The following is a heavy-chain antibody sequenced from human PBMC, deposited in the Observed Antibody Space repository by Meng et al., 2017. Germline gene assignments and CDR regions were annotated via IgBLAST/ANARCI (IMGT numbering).Heavy chain of an antibody. V-gene: IGHV3-21*01. CDR3: ARVTCCEARPNDY. CDR2: ISSSSSYI. CDR1: GFTFSSYS. Sequence: GESLKISCAASGFTFSSYSMNWVRQAPGKGLEWVSSISSSSSYIYYADSVKGRFTISGDNAKNSLYLQMNSLRAEDTAVYYCARVTCCEARPNDYWGQGTLVTVSS. D-gene: IGHD1-20*01. J-gene: IGHJ4*02.